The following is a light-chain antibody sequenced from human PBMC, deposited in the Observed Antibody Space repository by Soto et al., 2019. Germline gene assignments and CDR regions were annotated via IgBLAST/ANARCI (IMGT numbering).Light chain of an antibody. Sequence: EIVLTQSPGTLSLSPGERATLSCRASQSVSILLAWYQQKPGQAPRLLIYGASSRATGIPDRFTGSGSGTDFTLTISRLEPEDFAVFYCHQYGSSPQTFGQGTKVDIK. CDR2: GAS. CDR1: QSVSIL. V-gene: IGKV3-20*01. CDR3: HQYGSSPQT. J-gene: IGKJ1*01.